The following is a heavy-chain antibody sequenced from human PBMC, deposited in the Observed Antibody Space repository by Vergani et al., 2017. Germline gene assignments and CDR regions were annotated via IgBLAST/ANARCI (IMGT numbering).Heavy chain of an antibody. Sequence: EVQLVESGGGLVQPGGSLRLSCAASGFTVSSNHMSWVRQAPGKGLEWVSVIYSGGSTYYADSVKGRFTISRDNSKNTLYLQMNSLRAEDTAVYYCARALGDWGYYFDYWGQGTLVTVSS. J-gene: IGHJ4*02. D-gene: IGHD7-27*01. CDR2: IYSGGST. V-gene: IGHV3-66*02. CDR3: ARALGDWGYYFDY. CDR1: GFTVSSNH.